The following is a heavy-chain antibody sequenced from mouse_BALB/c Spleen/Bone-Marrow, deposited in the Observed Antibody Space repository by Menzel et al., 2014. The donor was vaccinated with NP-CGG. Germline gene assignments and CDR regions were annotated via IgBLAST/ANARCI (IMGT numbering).Heavy chain of an antibody. Sequence: LVESGAELVKPGASVKLSCTASGFNIKDTYMHWVKQRPEQGLEWIGRIDPANGNTKCDPKFQGKATITADTSSNTAYLQLSSLTSEDTAVYYCARLDLLAYWGQGTLVTVSA. CDR2: IDPANGNT. V-gene: IGHV14-3*02. CDR1: GFNIKDTY. J-gene: IGHJ3*01. CDR3: ARLDLLAY.